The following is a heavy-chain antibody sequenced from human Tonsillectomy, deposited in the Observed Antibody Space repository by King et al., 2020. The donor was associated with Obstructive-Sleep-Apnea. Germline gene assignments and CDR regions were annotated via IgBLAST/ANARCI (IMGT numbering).Heavy chain of an antibody. V-gene: IGHV3-64D*06. Sequence: VQLVESGGGLVQPGGSLRLSCSVSGLRFSEYSGHWIRQAPGKGLEHVSAITSNGGHTYCADSVKGRFTISRDNSKSTLFLQMRSLRPEDTAVYYCISDGQFDVWGRGTLVTVSS. J-gene: IGHJ2*01. CDR3: ISDGQFDV. CDR2: ITSNGGHT. CDR1: GLRFSEYS.